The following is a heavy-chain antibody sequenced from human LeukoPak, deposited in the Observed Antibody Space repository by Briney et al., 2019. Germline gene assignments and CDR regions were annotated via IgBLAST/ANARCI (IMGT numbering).Heavy chain of an antibody. J-gene: IGHJ5*02. D-gene: IGHD3-9*01. CDR3: ARGSLLRYFDWLTRFDP. Sequence: ASVKVSCKASGYTFTGYYMHWVRQAPGQGLEWMGWINPNSGGTNYAQKFQGRVTMTRDTSISTAYMELSRLRSDDTAVYYCARGSLLRYFDWLTRFDPWGQGTLVTVSS. CDR1: GYTFTGYY. V-gene: IGHV1-2*02. CDR2: INPNSGGT.